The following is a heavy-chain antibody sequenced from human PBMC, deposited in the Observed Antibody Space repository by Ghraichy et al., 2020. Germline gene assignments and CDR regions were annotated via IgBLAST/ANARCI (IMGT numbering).Heavy chain of an antibody. J-gene: IGHJ6*02. Sequence: GGSLRLSCAASGFTFSSYWMQWVRQVPGKGLVWVSRINTDGRNTAYADSVKGRFTISRDNTKNTLYLQMISLRAEDTAVYYCARAQVVDATYYYYGMDVWGQGTTVTVSS. CDR1: GFTFSSYW. CDR2: INTDGRNT. D-gene: IGHD2-15*01. CDR3: ARAQVVDATYYYYGMDV. V-gene: IGHV3-74*01.